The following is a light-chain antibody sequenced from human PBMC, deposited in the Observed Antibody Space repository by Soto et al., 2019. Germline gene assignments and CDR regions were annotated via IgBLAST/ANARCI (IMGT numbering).Light chain of an antibody. Sequence: VMSESPATLSLSPEEGATLSCRASQSVSNNYLAWYQQKPGQAPRLLIYGASNRATGIPDRFSGSGSGTDFTLTISRLEPEDFAVYYCQQYGSSGTFGQASKVDI. CDR2: GAS. V-gene: IGKV3-20*01. CDR1: QSVSNNY. J-gene: IGKJ1*01. CDR3: QQYGSSGT.